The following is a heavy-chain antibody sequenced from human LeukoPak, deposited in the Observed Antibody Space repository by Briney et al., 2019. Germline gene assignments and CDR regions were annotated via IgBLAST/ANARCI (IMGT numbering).Heavy chain of an antibody. CDR3: AKFFTGEYVRAFDI. J-gene: IGHJ3*02. Sequence: GGSLRLSCAASGFTFSYYAMHWVRQAPGKGLEWVALISYDGSNKYYADSVKGRFTISRDNSKNTLYLQMNSLRAEDTAVYYCAKFFTGEYVRAFDIWGQGTMVTVSS. CDR1: GFTFSYYA. CDR2: ISYDGSNK. D-gene: IGHD3-10*02. V-gene: IGHV3-30*18.